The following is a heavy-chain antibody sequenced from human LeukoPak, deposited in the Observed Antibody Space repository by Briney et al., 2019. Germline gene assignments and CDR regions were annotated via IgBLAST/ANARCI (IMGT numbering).Heavy chain of an antibody. J-gene: IGHJ4*02. D-gene: IGHD6-13*01. CDR1: GDSISSYY. Sequence: SETLSLTCTVSGDSISSYYWSWIRQPAGKGLEWIGRIYTNGSTNYNPSLKSRVTMSVDTSKNQFSLKLTSVTAADTAVYYCARDRYSSPTDWGQGTLVTVSS. CDR3: ARDRYSSPTD. V-gene: IGHV4-4*07. CDR2: IYTNGST.